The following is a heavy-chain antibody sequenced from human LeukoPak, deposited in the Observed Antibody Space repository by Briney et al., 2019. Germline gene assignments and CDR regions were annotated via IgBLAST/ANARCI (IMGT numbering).Heavy chain of an antibody. CDR1: GFTFSNAW. Sequence: GGSLRLSCAASGFTFSNAWMSWVRQAPGKGLEWVGRIKSKTDGGTTDYAAPVKGRFTISRDDSKNTLYLQMNSLKTEDAAVYYCTTASIAVAGPPYWGQGTLVTVSS. D-gene: IGHD6-19*01. CDR3: TTASIAVAGPPY. CDR2: IKSKTDGGTT. J-gene: IGHJ4*02. V-gene: IGHV3-15*01.